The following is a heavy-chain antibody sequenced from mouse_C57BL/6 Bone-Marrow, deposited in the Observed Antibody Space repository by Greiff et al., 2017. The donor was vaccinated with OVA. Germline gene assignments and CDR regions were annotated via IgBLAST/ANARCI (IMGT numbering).Heavy chain of an antibody. CDR1: GFTFSSYG. CDR3: ARHGLLRGDDMDY. V-gene: IGHV5-6*01. D-gene: IGHD1-1*01. J-gene: IGHJ4*01. CDR2: ISSGGSYT. Sequence: EVQVVESGGDLVKPGGSLKLSCAASGFTFSSYGMSWVRQTPDKRLEWVATISSGGSYTYYPDSVKGRFTISRDNAKNTLYLQMSSLKSEDTAMYDCARHGLLRGDDMDYGGQGTAVTVSA.